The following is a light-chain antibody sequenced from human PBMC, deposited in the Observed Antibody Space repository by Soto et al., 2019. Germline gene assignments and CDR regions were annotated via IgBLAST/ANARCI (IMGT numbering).Light chain of an antibody. CDR2: ATS. V-gene: IGKV3-15*01. CDR3: LQYHTWWT. Sequence: EIVLTQSPGTLSLSPGERATLSCRASQSVSSSYLAWYQQKPGQAPRLLIYATSTRATGIPARFSGSGSGTEFTLTISSLQSEDFAFYYCLQYHTWWTFGQGTKVDIK. CDR1: QSVSSSY. J-gene: IGKJ1*01.